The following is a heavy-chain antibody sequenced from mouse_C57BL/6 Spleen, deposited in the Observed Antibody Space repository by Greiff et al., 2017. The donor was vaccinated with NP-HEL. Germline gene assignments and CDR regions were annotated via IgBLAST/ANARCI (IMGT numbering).Heavy chain of an antibody. J-gene: IGHJ4*01. V-gene: IGHV1-4*01. CDR3: ASPIDTVGATGAMDY. CDR1: GYTFTSYT. D-gene: IGHD1-1*01. Sequence: VQLQQSGAELARPGASVKMSCKASGYTFTSYTMHWVKQRPGQGLEWIGYINPSSGYTKYNQKFKDKATLTADKSSSTAYMQLSSLTSEDSAVYYCASPIDTVGATGAMDYWGQGTSVNVSS. CDR2: INPSSGYT.